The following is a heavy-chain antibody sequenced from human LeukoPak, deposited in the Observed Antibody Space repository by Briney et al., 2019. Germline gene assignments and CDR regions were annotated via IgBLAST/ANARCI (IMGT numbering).Heavy chain of an antibody. J-gene: IGHJ6*02. CDR2: ISVYNGNT. V-gene: IGHV1-18*01. D-gene: IGHD2-15*01. CDR3: ARDRPAGSSHDMDV. Sequence: ASVKVSCKASGYTFTNYAMNWVRQAPGQGLEWMGWISVYNGNTNYAQKFQGRVTMTTDTSTSTAYMEVRSLRSDDTAVYYCARDRPAGSSHDMDVWGQGTTVTVSS. CDR1: GYTFTNYA.